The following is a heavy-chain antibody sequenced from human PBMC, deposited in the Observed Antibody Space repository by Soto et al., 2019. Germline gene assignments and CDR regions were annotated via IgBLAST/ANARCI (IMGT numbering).Heavy chain of an antibody. CDR3: ARNTDHRLVRGWLDP. V-gene: IGHV3-30-3*01. CDR1: GLTFSTSA. Sequence: GGSLRLSCAASGLTFSTSAMHWVRQAPGKGLEWVAMISHDGSHEYYGDPVKGRFSVSRDNSHNILHLQMNSLRIEDTAVYFCARNTDHRLVRGWLDPWGQGTLVTVSS. J-gene: IGHJ5*02. CDR2: ISHDGSHE. D-gene: IGHD3-10*01.